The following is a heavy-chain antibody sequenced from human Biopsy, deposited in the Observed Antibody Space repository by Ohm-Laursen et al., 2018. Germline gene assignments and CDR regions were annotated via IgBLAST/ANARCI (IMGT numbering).Heavy chain of an antibody. CDR2: INRDESST. CDR3: ARGGAGGGDY. D-gene: IGHD2-15*01. Sequence: SLRLSCSASGFTFSTYWMHWVRQAPGKGLVWVSRINRDESSTSYADFVTGRFTISRDNAKSTLYLQMNSLRAEDTAVYYCARGGAGGGDYWGQGTRVTVSS. V-gene: IGHV3-74*01. CDR1: GFTFSTYW. J-gene: IGHJ4*02.